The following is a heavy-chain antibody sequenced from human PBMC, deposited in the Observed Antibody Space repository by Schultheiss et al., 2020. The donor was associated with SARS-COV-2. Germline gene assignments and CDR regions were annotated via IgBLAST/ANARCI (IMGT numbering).Heavy chain of an antibody. CDR3: ARVLLGAEANDH. CDR1: GFTFNSYW. J-gene: IGHJ5*02. V-gene: IGHV3-74*01. D-gene: IGHD6-13*01. CDR2: INSDGSST. Sequence: ESLKISCAASGFTFNSYWMHWVRQAPGKGLVWVSRINSDGSSTTYADSVKGRFTMSRDNAKNTLYLQMNSLRAEDTAVYYCARVLLGAEANDHWGQGTRVTVSS.